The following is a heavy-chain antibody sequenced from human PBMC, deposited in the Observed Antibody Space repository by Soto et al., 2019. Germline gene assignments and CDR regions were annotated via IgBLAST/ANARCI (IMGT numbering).Heavy chain of an antibody. CDR2: INPSGGST. Sequence: ASVKVSCKASGYTFTSYYMHWVRQAPGQGLEWMGIINPSGGSTSYAQKFQGRVTMTRDTSTSTVYMELSSLRSEDTAMYYCARGGRRFLEWSIYYYYYGMDVWGQGTTVTVSS. J-gene: IGHJ6*02. D-gene: IGHD3-3*01. V-gene: IGHV1-46*01. CDR1: GYTFTSYY. CDR3: ARGGRRFLEWSIYYYYYGMDV.